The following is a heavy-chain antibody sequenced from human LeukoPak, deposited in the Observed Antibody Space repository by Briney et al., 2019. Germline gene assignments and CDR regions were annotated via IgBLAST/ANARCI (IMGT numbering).Heavy chain of an antibody. Sequence: SETLSLTCTVSGGSISNYYWSWIRQPPGKGLEWIGYIYYSGSTKYNPSLKSRVTISVDTSKNQFSLRLNSVTAADTAVYYCARALAAAGTGDYWGQGTLVTVSS. CDR2: IYYSGST. J-gene: IGHJ4*02. D-gene: IGHD6-13*01. CDR1: GGSISNYY. CDR3: ARALAAAGTGDY. V-gene: IGHV4-59*01.